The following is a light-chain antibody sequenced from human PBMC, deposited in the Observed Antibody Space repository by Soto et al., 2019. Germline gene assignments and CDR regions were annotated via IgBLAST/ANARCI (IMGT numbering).Light chain of an antibody. CDR3: QQYDTSPRT. V-gene: IGKV3-20*01. J-gene: IGKJ1*01. Sequence: MLTQSPGTLSLSPGERATLSCRASQSVSSNYLAWYQQKSGQAPRLLIYGASNRATGIPDRFSGSGSGTDFTLTIRRLEPEDFAVYYWQQYDTSPRTFGQGTKVEFK. CDR2: GAS. CDR1: QSVSSNY.